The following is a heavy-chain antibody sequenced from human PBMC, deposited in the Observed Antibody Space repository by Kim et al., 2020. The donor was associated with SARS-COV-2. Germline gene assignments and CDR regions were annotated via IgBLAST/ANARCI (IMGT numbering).Heavy chain of an antibody. CDR3: ATGIAAAGRGGNNWFDP. CDR1: GGSISSGSYY. J-gene: IGHJ5*02. D-gene: IGHD6-13*01. CDR2: IYTSVST. V-gene: IGHV4-61*02. Sequence: SETLSLTCTVSGGSISSGSYYWSWIRQPAGKGLEWIGRIYTSVSTNYNPSLKSRVTISVDTSKNQFSLKLSSVTAADTAVYYCATGIAAAGRGGNNWFDPWGQGTLVTVSS.